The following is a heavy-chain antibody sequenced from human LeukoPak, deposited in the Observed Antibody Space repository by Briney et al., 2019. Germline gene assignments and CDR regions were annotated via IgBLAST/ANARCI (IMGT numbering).Heavy chain of an antibody. J-gene: IGHJ4*02. CDR1: GFTFSSYA. D-gene: IGHD3-3*01. CDR3: ATTSASGYYTFDY. Sequence: HPGGSLRLSCAASGFTFSSYAMSWVRQAPGKGLEWVSAIRGSGDSTTTYYADSVKGRFTISRDNSKNTLYLQMNSLRAEDTAVYYCATTSASGYYTFDYWGQGTLVTVSS. V-gene: IGHV3-23*01. CDR2: IRGSGDSTTT.